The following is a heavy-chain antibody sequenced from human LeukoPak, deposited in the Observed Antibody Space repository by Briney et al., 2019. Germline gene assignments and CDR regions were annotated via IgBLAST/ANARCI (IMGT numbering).Heavy chain of an antibody. V-gene: IGHV3-30-3*01. D-gene: IGHD3-10*01. CDR2: ISYDGSNK. J-gene: IGHJ4*02. CDR3: AREPSYYYGSGSYDYLDY. CDR1: GFTFSSYA. Sequence: PGGSLRLSCAASGFTFSSYAMHWVRQAPGKGLEWVAVISYDGSNKYYADSVKGRFTISRDNAKNSLYLQMNSLRAEDTAVYYCAREPSYYYGSGSYDYLDYWGQGTLVTVSS.